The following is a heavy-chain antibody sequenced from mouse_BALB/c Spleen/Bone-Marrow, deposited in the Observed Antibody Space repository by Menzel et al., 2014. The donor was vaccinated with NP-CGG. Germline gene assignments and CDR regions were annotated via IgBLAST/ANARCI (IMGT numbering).Heavy chain of an antibody. CDR1: GYTFXSYW. CDR2: IFPSETYT. D-gene: IGHD4-1*01. CDR3: TRDNWDY. J-gene: IGHJ2*01. V-gene: IGHV1-69*02. Sequence: VQLQQSGAELVRPGASVKLSCKASGYTFXSYWINWVKQRPGQGLEWIGNIFPSETYTNYNQKFKDKATLTVDKSSGTAYMQLSSPTSEDSAVYYCTRDNWDYWGQGTTLTVSS.